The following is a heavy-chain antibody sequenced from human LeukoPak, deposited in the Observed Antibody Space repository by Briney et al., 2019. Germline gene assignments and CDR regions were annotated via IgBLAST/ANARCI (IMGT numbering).Heavy chain of an antibody. CDR1: GYSFTSYW. J-gene: IGHJ4*02. Sequence: GESLKISCKGSGYSFTSYWIGWVRQMPGKGLEWMGIIYPGDSDTRYSPSFQGQVTISADKSISTAYLQWSSLKASDTAMYYCARHRGESSSSAEPYYFDYWGQGTLVTVSS. V-gene: IGHV5-51*01. CDR2: IYPGDSDT. CDR3: ARHRGESSSSAEPYYFDY. D-gene: IGHD6-6*01.